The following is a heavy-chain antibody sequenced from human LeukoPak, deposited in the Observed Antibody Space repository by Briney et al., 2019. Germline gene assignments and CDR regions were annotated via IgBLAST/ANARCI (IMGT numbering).Heavy chain of an antibody. CDR2: HYYSGST. J-gene: IGHJ3*02. D-gene: IGHD3-10*01. CDR3: ARWASLDGSGSYYTGAFDI. Sequence: SDTLSLTCTVCVDFISSYYWSWIRQPPGKGLEWIGYHYYSGSTNYNPSLKSRVTISVDTSKNQFSLKLSSVTAADTAVYYCARWASLDGSGSYYTGAFDIWGQGTMVTVSS. CDR1: VDFISSYY. V-gene: IGHV4-59*07.